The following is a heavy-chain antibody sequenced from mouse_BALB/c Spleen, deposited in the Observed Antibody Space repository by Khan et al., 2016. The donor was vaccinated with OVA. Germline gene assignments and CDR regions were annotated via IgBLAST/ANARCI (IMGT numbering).Heavy chain of an antibody. D-gene: IGHD1-1*01. CDR2: VSTGGSYT. Sequence: EVELVESGGDLVKPGGSLKLSCAASGFTFSTYGMSWVRQAPDKRLEWVATVSTGGSYTYYPDSVKGRFTIYRDNDKNTLSLQMSGLRSEDTAMFYCTRLAYYYDSEGFAYWGQGTLVTVSA. V-gene: IGHV5-6*01. CDR1: GFTFSTYG. J-gene: IGHJ3*01. CDR3: TRLAYYYDSEGFAY.